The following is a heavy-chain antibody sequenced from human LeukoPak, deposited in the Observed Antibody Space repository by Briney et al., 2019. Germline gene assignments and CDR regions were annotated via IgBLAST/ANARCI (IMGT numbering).Heavy chain of an antibody. J-gene: IGHJ3*02. CDR3: ARTLYYYDSSAYYPGAFDI. D-gene: IGHD3-22*01. V-gene: IGHV1-46*01. Sequence: ASVKVSCKASGYTFTGYYMHWVRQAPGEGLEWMGIIIPSGGSASYAQKFQGRVTMTRDTSTSTVYMELSSLRSEDTAVYYCARTLYYYDSSAYYPGAFDIWGQGTMVTVSS. CDR2: IIPSGGSA. CDR1: GYTFTGYY.